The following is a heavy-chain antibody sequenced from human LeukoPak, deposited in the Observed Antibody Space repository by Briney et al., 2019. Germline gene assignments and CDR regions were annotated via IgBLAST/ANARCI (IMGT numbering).Heavy chain of an antibody. V-gene: IGHV3-66*01. CDR2: IYADGGT. CDR3: VKDYYDSSGSLDY. CDR1: GFTVSNSY. Sequence: GGSLRLSCAASGFTVSNSYMTWVRQAPGKGLEWVSIIYADGGTYYVDSLKGRFTISRDISKNTVFLQMNSLRAEDTAVYYCVKDYYDSSGSLDYWGQGTLVTVSS. J-gene: IGHJ4*02. D-gene: IGHD3-22*01.